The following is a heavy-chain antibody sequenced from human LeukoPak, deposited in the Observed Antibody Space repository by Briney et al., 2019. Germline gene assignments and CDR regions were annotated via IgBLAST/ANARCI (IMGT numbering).Heavy chain of an antibody. CDR1: GYTFTDYY. V-gene: IGHV1-2*02. CDR2: LNPNSGGT. Sequence: ASVKVSCKASGYTFTDYYIHWVRQAPGQGLEWIGWLNPNSGGTKYAQKFQGRVTMTRDTSVSTAYMELSSLTSDDTAFYYCAKSSSWSDNYFDPWGQGTLVTVSS. D-gene: IGHD6-6*01. CDR3: AKSSSWSDNYFDP. J-gene: IGHJ5*02.